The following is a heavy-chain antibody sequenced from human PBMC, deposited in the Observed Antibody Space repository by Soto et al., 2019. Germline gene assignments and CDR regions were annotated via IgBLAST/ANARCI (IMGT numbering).Heavy chain of an antibody. V-gene: IGHV1-18*04. Sequence: ASVKVSCKASGYTFTSYGISWVRQAPGQGLEWMGWISAYNGNTNYAQKLQGRVTMTTDTSTSTAYMELRSLRSDDTAVYYCARDQLSDFWSGYYIRGFYYGMDVWGQGTTVTVSS. CDR1: GYTFTSYG. CDR3: ARDQLSDFWSGYYIRGFYYGMDV. D-gene: IGHD3-3*01. CDR2: ISAYNGNT. J-gene: IGHJ6*02.